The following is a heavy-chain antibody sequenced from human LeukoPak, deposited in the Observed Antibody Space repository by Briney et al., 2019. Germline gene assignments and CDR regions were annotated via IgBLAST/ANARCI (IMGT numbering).Heavy chain of an antibody. CDR2: IQAGGTI. Sequence: GGSLRLSCAASGFTVSNNYMNWVRQAPGKGLEWVSAIQAGGTIYYGDSVKGRFTISRDNSKNTLYLQMNSLRVDDTAVYYCVREMTGGYFVSWGQGTLVSVSS. J-gene: IGHJ4*02. V-gene: IGHV3-66*01. CDR1: GFTVSNNY. CDR3: VREMTGGYFVS.